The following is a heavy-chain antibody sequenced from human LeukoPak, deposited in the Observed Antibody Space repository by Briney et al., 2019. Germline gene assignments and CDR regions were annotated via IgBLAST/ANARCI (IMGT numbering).Heavy chain of an antibody. D-gene: IGHD3-22*01. J-gene: IGHJ3*02. CDR1: GFTVSSNY. CDR3: ARDYYYDSSGYGVVGAFDI. V-gene: IGHV3-53*01. Sequence: XGSLRLSCAASGFTVSSNYMSWVRQAPGKGLEWVSVIYSGGSTYYADSVKGRFTISRDNSKNTLYLQMNSLRAEDTAVYYCARDYYYDSSGYGVVGAFDIWGQGTMVTVSS. CDR2: IYSGGST.